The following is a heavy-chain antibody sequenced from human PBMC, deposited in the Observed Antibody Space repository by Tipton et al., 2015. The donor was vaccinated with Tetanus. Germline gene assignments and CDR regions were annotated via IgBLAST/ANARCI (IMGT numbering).Heavy chain of an antibody. CDR2: IYSGGTT. D-gene: IGHD3-16*01. CDR3: ARDYTSYYAYYGMDV. J-gene: IGHJ6*02. V-gene: IGHV3-53*01. CDR1: GFTVSSNF. Sequence: SLRLSCAASGFTVSSNFMTWVRQAPGEGLEWVSIIYSGGTTYYADSVKGRFTISGDTSENSVYLQLNSLRAEDTAVYYCARDYTSYYAYYGMDVWGQGTTVTVSS.